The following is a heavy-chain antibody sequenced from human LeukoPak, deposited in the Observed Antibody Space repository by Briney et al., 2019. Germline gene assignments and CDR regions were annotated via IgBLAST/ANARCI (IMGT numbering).Heavy chain of an antibody. D-gene: IGHD6-13*01. V-gene: IGHV3-7*05. CDR1: GFTFSSYW. Sequence: GGSLRLSCAASGFTFSSYWMNWVRQAPGKGLEWVANIKEDGSEKYYVDSVKGRFTVSRDNAKNSLYLHMSSLRAEDTAVYYCATVLKAGTWSPFDYWGQGTLVTVS. CDR3: ATVLKAGTWSPFDY. CDR2: IKEDGSEK. J-gene: IGHJ4*02.